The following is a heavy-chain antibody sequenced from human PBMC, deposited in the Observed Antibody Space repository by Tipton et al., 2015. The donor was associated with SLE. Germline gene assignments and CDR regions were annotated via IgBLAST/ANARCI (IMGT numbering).Heavy chain of an antibody. CDR3: ATVTSSSWFRAFDY. V-gene: IGHV4-59*11. Sequence: TLSLTCTVSGGSITSHYWSWIRQPPGKGLEWIGYVYYSGTTYSNPSLKSRVTISVDTSKNQFSLKLSSVTAADTAVYYCATVTSSSWFRAFDYWGQGTLVTVSS. CDR1: GGSITSHY. D-gene: IGHD6-13*01. J-gene: IGHJ4*02. CDR2: VYYSGTT.